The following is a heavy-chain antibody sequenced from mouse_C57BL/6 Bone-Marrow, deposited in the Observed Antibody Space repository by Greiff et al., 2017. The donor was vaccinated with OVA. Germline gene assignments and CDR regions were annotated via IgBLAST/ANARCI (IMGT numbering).Heavy chain of an antibody. D-gene: IGHD2-1*01. J-gene: IGHJ2*01. CDR3: VRHGDYGNYFYFDY. CDR2: ISSKSNNYAT. V-gene: IGHV10-1*01. CDR1: GFSFNTYA. Sequence: VQLKESGGGLVQPKGSLKLSCAASGFSFNTYAMNWVRQAPGKGLEWVARISSKSNNYATYYADSVKDRFTISRDDSESMLYLQINNLKTEDTAMYYCVRHGDYGNYFYFDYWGQGTTLTVSS.